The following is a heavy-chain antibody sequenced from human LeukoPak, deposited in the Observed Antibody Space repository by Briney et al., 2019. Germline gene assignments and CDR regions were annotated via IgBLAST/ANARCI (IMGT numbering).Heavy chain of an antibody. J-gene: IGHJ6*03. CDR2: ISPTGDST. Sequence: PGGSLSLSCGASGLTLSRYAVNWVRQAPGRGLEWVSYISPTGDSTLNAEPVKGRFSVSRDNSKNMVYLQMDGLRAEDTATYFCVRKFYFYMDVWGKGTTVTVSS. CDR3: VRKFYFYMDV. V-gene: IGHV3-23*01. CDR1: GLTLSRYA.